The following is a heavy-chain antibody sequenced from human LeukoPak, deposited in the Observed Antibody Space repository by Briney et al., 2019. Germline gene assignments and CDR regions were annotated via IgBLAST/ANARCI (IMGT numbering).Heavy chain of an antibody. D-gene: IGHD3-10*01. V-gene: IGHV1-2*02. CDR1: GYTFTGYY. CDR3: AREGPPYYYGSGRGPLDY. J-gene: IGHJ4*02. CDR2: INPNSGGT. Sequence: ASVKVSCKASGYTFTGYYMHWVRQAPGQGLEWMGWINPNSGGTNYAQKFQGRVTMTRDTSISTAYMELSRLRSDDTAVYYCAREGPPYYYGSGRGPLDYWGQGTLVTVSP.